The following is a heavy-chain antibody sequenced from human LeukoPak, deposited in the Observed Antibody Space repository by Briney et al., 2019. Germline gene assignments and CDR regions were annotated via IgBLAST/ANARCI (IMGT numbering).Heavy chain of an antibody. Sequence: PGGSLRLSCTASGFTFGDYAMSWVRQAPGKGLEWVGFIRSKAYGGTTEYAASVKGRFTISRDDSKSIAYLQMNSLKTEDTAVYYCTREPELEMATIRFDYWGQGTLVTVSS. CDR3: TREPELEMATIRFDY. D-gene: IGHD5-24*01. CDR2: IRSKAYGGTT. J-gene: IGHJ4*02. V-gene: IGHV3-49*04. CDR1: GFTFGDYA.